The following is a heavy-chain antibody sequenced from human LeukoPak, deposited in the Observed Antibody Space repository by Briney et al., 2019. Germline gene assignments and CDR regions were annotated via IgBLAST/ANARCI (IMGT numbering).Heavy chain of an antibody. CDR3: ARDNYDILTGYPSSDY. V-gene: IGHV1-18*01. D-gene: IGHD3-9*01. CDR2: ISAYNGNT. Sequence: ASAKVSCKPSRYTFTGYVISCGREAPGQGVEWMGWISAYNGNTNYAQKLQGRVTMTTDTSTSTAYMELRSLRSDDTAVYYCARDNYDILTGYPSSDYWGQGTLVTVSS. CDR1: RYTFTGYV. J-gene: IGHJ4*02.